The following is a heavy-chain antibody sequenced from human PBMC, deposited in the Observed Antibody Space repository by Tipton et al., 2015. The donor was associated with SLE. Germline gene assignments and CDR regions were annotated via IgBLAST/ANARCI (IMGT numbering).Heavy chain of an antibody. J-gene: IGHJ3*02. CDR3: AREWGDAFDI. Sequence: LRLSCAVYGGSFSGYYWSWIRQPPGKGLEWIGEINHSGSTSYNPSLKSRVTISVDTSKNQFSLKLSSVTAADTAVYYCAREWGDAFDIWGQGTMVTVSS. V-gene: IGHV4-34*01. D-gene: IGHD2-8*01. CDR1: GGSFSGYY. CDR2: INHSGST.